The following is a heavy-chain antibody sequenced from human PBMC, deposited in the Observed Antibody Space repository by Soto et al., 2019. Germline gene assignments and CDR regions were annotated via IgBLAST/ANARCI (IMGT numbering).Heavy chain of an antibody. CDR2: ISYDGSNT. CDR1: GFTFSSYG. D-gene: IGHD3-10*01. V-gene: IGHV3-30*03. J-gene: IGHJ4*02. Sequence: QVQLVESGGGVVQPGRSLRLSCAASGFTFSSYGMHWVRQAPGKGLEWVAVISYDGSNTYYADSVKGRFTISRDKSKNTLYLQMNSLRAEDTAVYYCAPWFGAFDYWGQGTLVTVSS. CDR3: APWFGAFDY.